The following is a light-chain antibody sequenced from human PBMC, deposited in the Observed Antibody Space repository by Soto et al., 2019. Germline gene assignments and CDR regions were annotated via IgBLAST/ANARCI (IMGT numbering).Light chain of an antibody. Sequence: QSALTQPRSVSGSPGQSVTISCTGTSSDVGIYNYVSWYQQHPGKAPKLMIYEVSNRPSGVSNRFSGSKSGNTASLTISGLQAEDEADYYCSSYTSSSLGVVFGGGTKLTVL. V-gene: IGLV2-14*01. J-gene: IGLJ2*01. CDR3: SSYTSSSLGVV. CDR1: SSDVGIYNY. CDR2: EVS.